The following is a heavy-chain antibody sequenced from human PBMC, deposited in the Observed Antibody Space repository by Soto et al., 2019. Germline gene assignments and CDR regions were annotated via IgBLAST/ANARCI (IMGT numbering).Heavy chain of an antibody. CDR1: GYTFTSYG. J-gene: IGHJ6*02. CDR2: ISAYNGNT. CDR3: ARRLVLLWFEELTIVMDV. V-gene: IGHV1-18*01. Sequence: QVQLVQSGAEVKKPGASVKVSCKASGYTFTSYGISWVRQAPGQGLEWMGWISAYNGNTNYAQKLQGRVTMTTDTSKSTAYMELRSLRSDDTAVYYCARRLVLLWFEELTIVMDVWGQGTTVTVSS. D-gene: IGHD3-10*01.